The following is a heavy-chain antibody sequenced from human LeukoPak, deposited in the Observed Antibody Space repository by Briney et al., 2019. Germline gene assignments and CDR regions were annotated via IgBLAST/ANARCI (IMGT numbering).Heavy chain of an antibody. CDR2: INPDRGGT. CDR1: GNTFAGHN. D-gene: IGHD6-25*01. Sequence: ASMKVSCKAPGNTFAGHNIHWMRQAPGQGLELMGWINPDRGGTDYARQFQGRVTMTSDTSIRAAYMELSSLVSEDSAVYFCAISVQAAAIPAFDYWGQGTLVTVSS. V-gene: IGHV1-2*02. CDR3: AISVQAAAIPAFDY. J-gene: IGHJ4*02.